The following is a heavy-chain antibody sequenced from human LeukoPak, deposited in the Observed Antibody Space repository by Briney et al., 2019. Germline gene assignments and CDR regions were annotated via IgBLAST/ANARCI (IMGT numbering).Heavy chain of an antibody. V-gene: IGHV4-59*11. CDR1: GGSISSHY. CDR2: IYYSGRT. J-gene: IGHJ4*02. CDR3: ARAHSISGFDY. Sequence: PSETLSLTCSVYGGSISSHYWGWIRQPPGKGLEWIGCIYYSGRTNYNPSLKSRVTISVDTSRNQFSLKLSSVTAAETAVYDCARAHSISGFDYWGQGTLVTVSS.